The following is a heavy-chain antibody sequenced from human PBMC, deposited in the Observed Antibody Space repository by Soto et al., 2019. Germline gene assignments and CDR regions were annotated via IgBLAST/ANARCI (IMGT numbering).Heavy chain of an antibody. CDR3: AKGATHIVATKLDY. V-gene: IGHV3-9*01. CDR1: GFTFDDYA. Sequence: EVPLVESGGGLVQPGRSLRLSCAASGFTFDDYAMHWVRQAPGKGLEWVSGISWNSGSIGYADSVKGRFTISRDNAKNSLYLQMNSLRAEDTALYYCAKGATHIVATKLDYWGQGTLVTVSS. D-gene: IGHD5-12*01. J-gene: IGHJ4*02. CDR2: ISWNSGSI.